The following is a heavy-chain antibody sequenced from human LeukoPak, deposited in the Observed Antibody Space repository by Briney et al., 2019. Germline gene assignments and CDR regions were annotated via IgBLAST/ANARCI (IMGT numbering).Heavy chain of an antibody. D-gene: IGHD1-26*01. CDR2: INPNSGGT. CDR3: AFSSGSYNFDY. Sequence: GASVKVSCKASGYTFTGYYMHWVRQAPGQGLEWMGWINPNSGGTNYAQEFQGRVTMTRDTSISTAYMELSRLRSDDTAVYYCAFSSGSYNFDYWGQGTLVTVSS. CDR1: GYTFTGYY. J-gene: IGHJ4*02. V-gene: IGHV1-2*02.